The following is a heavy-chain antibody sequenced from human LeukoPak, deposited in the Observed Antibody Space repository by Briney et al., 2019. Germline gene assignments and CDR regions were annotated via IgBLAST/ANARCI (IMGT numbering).Heavy chain of an antibody. Sequence: SETLSLTCTVASGSISSGSYYWSWIRQPAGKGLEWIGRIYTSGSTNYNPSLKSRVTISVDTSKNQFSLKLSSVTAADTAVYYCARTTTVTTKYYYYYMDVWGKGTTVTISS. J-gene: IGHJ6*03. V-gene: IGHV4-61*02. CDR3: ARTTTVTTKYYYYYMDV. D-gene: IGHD4-17*01. CDR1: SGSISSGSYY. CDR2: IYTSGST.